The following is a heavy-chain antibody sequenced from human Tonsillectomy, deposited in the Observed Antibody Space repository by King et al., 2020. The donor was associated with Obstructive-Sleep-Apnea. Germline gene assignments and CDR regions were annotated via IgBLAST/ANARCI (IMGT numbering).Heavy chain of an antibody. V-gene: IGHV3-30*04. CDR1: GFTFSSYA. CDR2: ISYDGSNK. CDR3: ARGGRDIVVVPAAMRDYYYYGMDV. J-gene: IGHJ6*02. D-gene: IGHD2-2*01. Sequence: GGGVGQPGRSLRLSCAASGFTFSSYAMHWVRQAPGKGLEWVAVISYDGSNKYYADSVKGRFTISRDNSKNTLYLQMNSLRAEDTAVYYCARGGRDIVVVPAAMRDYYYYGMDVWGQGTTVTVSS.